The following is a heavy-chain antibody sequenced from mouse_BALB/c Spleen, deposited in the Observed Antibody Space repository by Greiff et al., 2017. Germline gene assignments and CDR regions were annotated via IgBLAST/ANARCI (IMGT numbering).Heavy chain of an antibody. J-gene: IGHJ1*01. CDR2: ISYSGST. CDR1: GYSITSDYA. CDR3: AKLGLGGWYFDV. D-gene: IGHD4-1*01. Sequence: EVKLQESGPGLVKPSQSLSLTCTVTGYSITSDYAWNWIRQFPGNKLEWMGYISYSGSTSYNPSLKSRISITRDTSKNQFFLQLNSVTTEDTATYYCAKLGLGGWYFDVWGAGTTVTVSS. V-gene: IGHV3-2*02.